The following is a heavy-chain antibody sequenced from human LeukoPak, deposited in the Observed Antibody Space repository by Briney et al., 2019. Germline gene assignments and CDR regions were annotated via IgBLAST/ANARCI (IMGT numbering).Heavy chain of an antibody. CDR2: ISGDGGST. V-gene: IGHV3-43*02. CDR3: AKELGYCSSTSCYLGMDV. Sequence: PGGSLRLPCAASGFTCDDYAMHWVRQAPGKGLEWVSLISGDGGSTYYADSVKGRFTISRDNSKNSLYLQMNSLRTEDTALYYCAKELGYCSSTSCYLGMDVWGQGTTVTVSS. J-gene: IGHJ6*02. CDR1: GFTCDDYA. D-gene: IGHD2-2*01.